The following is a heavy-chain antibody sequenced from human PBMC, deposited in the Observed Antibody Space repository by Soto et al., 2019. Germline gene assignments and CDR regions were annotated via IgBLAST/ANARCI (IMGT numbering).Heavy chain of an antibody. CDR3: ARDRYCSSTSCLNFDY. Sequence: SVNVSCKASAGTFSSYTISWVRQAPGQGIEWMGRIIPILGIANYAQKFQGRVTITADKSTSTAYMELSSLRSEDTAVYYCARDRYCSSTSCLNFDYWGQ. CDR2: IIPILGIA. D-gene: IGHD2-2*01. CDR1: AGTFSSYT. J-gene: IGHJ4*02. V-gene: IGHV1-69*04.